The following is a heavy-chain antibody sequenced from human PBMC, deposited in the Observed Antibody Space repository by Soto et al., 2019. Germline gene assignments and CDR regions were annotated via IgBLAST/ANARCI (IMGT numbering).Heavy chain of an antibody. CDR1: GGTFRTSS. D-gene: IGHD2-15*01. CDR2: IIAMFGTT. V-gene: IGHV1-69*01. J-gene: IGHJ4*02. Sequence: HVQLVQSGAEVKKPGSSVRVSCKASGGTFRTSSFSSVRQAPGQGLEWMGGIIAMFGTTTYAPDFQGRLTITADESSHSVFMELSSLRPDDTAFYFCARDELEDTDLSAYYFDSWGQGSLVVVSS. CDR3: ARDELEDTDLSAYYFDS.